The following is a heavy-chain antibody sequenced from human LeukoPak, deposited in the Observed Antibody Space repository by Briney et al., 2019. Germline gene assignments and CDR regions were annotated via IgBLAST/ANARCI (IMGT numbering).Heavy chain of an antibody. CDR2: IIPNSGGT. D-gene: IGHD5-18*01. Sequence: GASVKVSCKASGYTFTGYYMHWVRQAPGQGLEWMGWIIPNSGGTSYAQKFQGRVTMTRNTSISTAYMELSSLRSEDTAVYYCARVRGTAMVLFDYWGQGTLVTVSS. CDR1: GYTFTGYY. J-gene: IGHJ4*02. CDR3: ARVRGTAMVLFDY. V-gene: IGHV1-2*02.